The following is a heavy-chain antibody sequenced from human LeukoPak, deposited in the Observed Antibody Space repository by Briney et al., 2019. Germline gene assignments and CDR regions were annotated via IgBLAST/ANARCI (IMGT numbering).Heavy chain of an antibody. Sequence: ASVKVSCKASGYTFTGYYMHWVRQAPGQGLEWMGWINPNSGGTNYAQKFQGRVTMTRGTSISTAYMELSRLRSDDTAVYYCARDLICGGDCYSNFDYWGQGTLVTVSS. V-gene: IGHV1-2*02. CDR2: INPNSGGT. D-gene: IGHD2-21*02. CDR3: ARDLICGGDCYSNFDY. J-gene: IGHJ4*02. CDR1: GYTFTGYY.